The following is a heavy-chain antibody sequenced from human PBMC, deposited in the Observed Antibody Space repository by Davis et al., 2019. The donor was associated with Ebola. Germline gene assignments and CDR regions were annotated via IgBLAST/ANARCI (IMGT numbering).Heavy chain of an antibody. J-gene: IGHJ6*02. V-gene: IGHV4-39*07. Sequence: PSETLSLTCTVSGGSISSSSYYWGWIRQPPGKGLEWIGSIYYSGSTNYNPSLKSRVTISVDTSKNQFSLKLSSVTAADTAVYYCAREPGYSSRHGHYYYYYGMDVWGQGTTVTVSS. D-gene: IGHD6-13*01. CDR3: AREPGYSSRHGHYYYYYGMDV. CDR1: GGSISSSSYY. CDR2: IYYSGST.